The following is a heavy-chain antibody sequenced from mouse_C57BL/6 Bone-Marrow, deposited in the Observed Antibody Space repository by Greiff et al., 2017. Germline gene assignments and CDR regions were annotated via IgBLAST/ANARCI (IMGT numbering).Heavy chain of an antibody. CDR1: GFTFSSYA. V-gene: IGHV5-4*01. Sequence: EVQRVESGGGLVKPGGSLKLSCAASGFTFSSYAMSWVRQTPEKRLEWVATISDGGSYTYYPDNVKGRFTISRDNAKNTLYLQMSHLKSEDTAMYYCARASWDWYFDVWGTGTTVTVSS. J-gene: IGHJ1*03. CDR2: ISDGGSYT. D-gene: IGHD4-1*01. CDR3: ARASWDWYFDV.